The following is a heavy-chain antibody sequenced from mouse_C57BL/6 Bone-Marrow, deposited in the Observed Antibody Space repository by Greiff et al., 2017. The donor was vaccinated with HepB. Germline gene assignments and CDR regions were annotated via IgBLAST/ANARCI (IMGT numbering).Heavy chain of an antibody. CDR2: IHPNSGST. CDR3: ASPSYYYGSSPYAMDY. CDR1: GYTFTSYW. Sequence: QVQLQQPGAELAKPGASVKLSCKASGYTFTSYWMHWVKQRPGQGLEWIGMIHPNSGSTNYNEKFKSKATLTVDKSSSTAYMQLSSLTSEDSAVYYCASPSYYYGSSPYAMDYWGQGTSVTVSS. V-gene: IGHV1-64*01. D-gene: IGHD1-1*01. J-gene: IGHJ4*01.